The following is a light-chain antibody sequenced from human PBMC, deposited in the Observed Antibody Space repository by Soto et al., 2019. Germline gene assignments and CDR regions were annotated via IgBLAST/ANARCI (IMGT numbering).Light chain of an antibody. CDR2: KAS. Sequence: DIQMTQSPATLSASVGDRVTITCRASQSISSWLAWYQQKPGKAPKLLIYKASSLASRVPSRFSGSGSGTEFTLTISSLQPDDFATYYCQQYNSYPWTFGQGTKVEIK. J-gene: IGKJ1*01. CDR3: QQYNSYPWT. CDR1: QSISSW. V-gene: IGKV1-5*03.